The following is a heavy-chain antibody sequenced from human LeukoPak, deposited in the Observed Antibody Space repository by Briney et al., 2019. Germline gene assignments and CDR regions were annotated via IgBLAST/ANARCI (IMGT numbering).Heavy chain of an antibody. CDR3: ARDNYGDYVRGAFDI. V-gene: IGHV4-30-4*01. J-gene: IGHJ3*02. Sequence: SETLSLTCTVSGGSISSGDYYWSWIRQPPGKGLEWIGYIYYSGSTYYNPSLKSRVTISVDTSKNQFSLKLSSVTAADTAVYYCARDNYGDYVRGAFDIWGQGTMVTVSS. D-gene: IGHD4-17*01. CDR1: GGSISSGDYY. CDR2: IYYSGST.